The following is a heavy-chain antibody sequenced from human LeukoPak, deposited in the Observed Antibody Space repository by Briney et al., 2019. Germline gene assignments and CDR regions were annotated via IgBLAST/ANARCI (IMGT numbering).Heavy chain of an antibody. Sequence: PGGSLRLSCAASGFTFSSYEMNWVRQAPGKGLEWVANIKQDGSEKYYVDSVKGRFTISRDNAKNSVYLQMNSLRAGDTAVYYCARGPWGDYYDSSGYYYFDYWGQGTLVTVSS. CDR3: ARGPWGDYYDSSGYYYFDY. J-gene: IGHJ4*02. CDR1: GFTFSSYE. CDR2: IKQDGSEK. V-gene: IGHV3-7*01. D-gene: IGHD3-22*01.